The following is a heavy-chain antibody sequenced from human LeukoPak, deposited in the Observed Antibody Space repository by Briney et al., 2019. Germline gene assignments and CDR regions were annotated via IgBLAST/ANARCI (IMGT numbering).Heavy chain of an antibody. D-gene: IGHD5-24*01. CDR1: GYTFTSYG. V-gene: IGHV1-18*01. CDR3: ARDKEMATIYYLLDAFDI. CDR2: ISAYNGNT. J-gene: IGHJ3*02. Sequence: VASVKVSCKASGYTFTSYGISWVRQAPGQGLEWMGWISAYNGNTNYAQKLQGRVTMTTDTSTSTAYMELRSLRSDDTAVYYCARDKEMATIYYLLDAFDIWGQGTMVTVSS.